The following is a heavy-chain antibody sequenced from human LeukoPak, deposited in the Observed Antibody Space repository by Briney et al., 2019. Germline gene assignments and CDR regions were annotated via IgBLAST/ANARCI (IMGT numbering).Heavy chain of an antibody. Sequence: PGGSLRLSCAASGFTFSNYWMLWVRQAPGKGLVWVSRVNPDGTITNCADSVKGRFTTSRDNAKDMLYLQMSSLTAEDTALYYCVREYGSGILPIDYWGQGTLVTVSS. CDR2: VNPDGTIT. CDR3: VREYGSGILPIDY. D-gene: IGHD3-10*01. V-gene: IGHV3-74*01. J-gene: IGHJ4*02. CDR1: GFTFSNYW.